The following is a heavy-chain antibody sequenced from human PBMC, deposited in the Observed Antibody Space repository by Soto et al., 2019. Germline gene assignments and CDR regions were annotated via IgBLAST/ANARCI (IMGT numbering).Heavy chain of an antibody. CDR2: ISAYNGNT. CDR1: GYTFTNFG. D-gene: IGHD3-16*01. J-gene: IGHJ4*02. CDR3: ARGGTQIDY. V-gene: IGHV1-18*01. Sequence: QVQLVQSGAEVKKPGASVKVSCKASGYTFTNFGISWVRQATGQGREWMGWISAYNGNTNYAQNFKGRVTMTTDTTASAADVELRSRRSDDTAVYYCARGGTQIDYWGQGTLVTVSS.